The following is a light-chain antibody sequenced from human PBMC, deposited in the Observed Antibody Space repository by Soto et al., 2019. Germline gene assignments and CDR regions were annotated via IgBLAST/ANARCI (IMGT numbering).Light chain of an antibody. J-gene: IGKJ4*01. Sequence: EVVMTQSPATLSVSPGERASLSCRASQSVYYNLAWYQHKPGQAPRLLIYGASTRATGIPGRFSGSGSGTEFTLTISSLQSEDFANSSCQKYNKWPLTVGGGTTVEIK. CDR2: GAS. CDR1: QSVYYN. V-gene: IGKV3-15*01. CDR3: QKYNKWPLT.